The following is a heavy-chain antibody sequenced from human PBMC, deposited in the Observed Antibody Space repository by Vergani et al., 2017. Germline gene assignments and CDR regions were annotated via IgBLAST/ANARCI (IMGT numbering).Heavy chain of an antibody. CDR1: GGSISSGGYY. CDR2: INYSGST. D-gene: IGHD6-19*01. V-gene: IGHV4-31*03. CDR3: ARGGISGGIAVAGVFDY. J-gene: IGHJ4*02. Sequence: QVQLQESGPGLVKPSQTLSLTCTVSGGSISSGGYYWSWIRQPPGKGLEWIGEINYSGSTNYNPSLKSRVTISVDTSKNQFSLKLSSVTAADTAVYYCARGGISGGIAVAGVFDYWGQGTLVTVSS.